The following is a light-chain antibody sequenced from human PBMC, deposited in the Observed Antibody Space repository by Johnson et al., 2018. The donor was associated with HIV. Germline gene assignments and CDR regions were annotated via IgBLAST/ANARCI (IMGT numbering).Light chain of an antibody. CDR3: GTLDSRLSVNYG. CDR2: DNN. Sequence: QSVLTQPPSVSAAPGQKVTISCSGSSSNIGNNYVSWYQQLPGTAPKLLIYDNNKRPSGIPDRFSGSKSGTSATLGITGLQTGDEADYYCGTLDSRLSVNYGFGTGTKITVL. V-gene: IGLV1-51*01. J-gene: IGLJ1*01. CDR1: SSNIGNNY.